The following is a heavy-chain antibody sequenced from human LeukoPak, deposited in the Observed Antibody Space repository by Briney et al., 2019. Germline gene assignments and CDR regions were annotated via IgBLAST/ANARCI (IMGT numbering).Heavy chain of an antibody. Sequence: SETLSLTCTVSGGSISSYYWSWIRQPPGKGLEWIGDVYYSGSTNYNPSLKSRVTISVDRSKNQFSLKLNSVTAADTAIYYCAREGPDYSDYNWFDPWGQGTLVTVSS. D-gene: IGHD4-11*01. CDR3: AREGPDYSDYNWFDP. J-gene: IGHJ5*02. V-gene: IGHV4-59*01. CDR1: GGSISSYY. CDR2: VYYSGST.